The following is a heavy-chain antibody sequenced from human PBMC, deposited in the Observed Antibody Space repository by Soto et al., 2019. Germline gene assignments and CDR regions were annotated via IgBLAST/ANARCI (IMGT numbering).Heavy chain of an antibody. CDR2: ISGSGDRT. D-gene: IGHD2-8*01. J-gene: IGHJ4*02. CDR3: ANWVEGTMVYFDN. V-gene: IGHV3-23*01. CDR1: RFTFSNYA. Sequence: HPGGSLRLSCAASRFTFSNYAMTWARQAPGKGPEWVSAISGSGDRTYYADSVKGRFTISRDNSKSALYLQMNSLRAEGTAIYYCANWVEGTMVYFDNWGQGTLVTVSS.